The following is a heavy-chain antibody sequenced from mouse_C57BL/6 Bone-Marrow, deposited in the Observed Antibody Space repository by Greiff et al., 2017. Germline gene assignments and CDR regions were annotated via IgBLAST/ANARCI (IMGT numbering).Heavy chain of an antibody. D-gene: IGHD1-1*01. CDR2: INPSNGGT. J-gene: IGHJ2*01. CDR1: GYTFTSYW. Sequence: QVQLQQPGTELVKPGASVKLSCKASGYTFTSYWMHWVKQRPGQGLEWIGNINPSNGGTNYNEKFKSKAKLTVDKSSSTAYMQLSSLTSEDSAVYDCAREDYYGSSHYCFDYWGQGTTLTVSS. V-gene: IGHV1-53*01. CDR3: AREDYYGSSHYCFDY.